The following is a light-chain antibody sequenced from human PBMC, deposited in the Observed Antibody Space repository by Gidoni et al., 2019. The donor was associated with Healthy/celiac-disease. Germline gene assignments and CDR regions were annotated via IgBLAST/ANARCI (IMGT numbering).Light chain of an antibody. Sequence: IQMTQSPSTLSASVGDSFTITCRASQSISSWLAWYQQKPGKAPKLLIYDASSLESGVPSRFSGSGSGTEFTLTISSLQPDDFATYYCQQYNSYSPTFGQGTKVEIK. CDR1: QSISSW. V-gene: IGKV1-5*01. J-gene: IGKJ1*01. CDR3: QQYNSYSPT. CDR2: DAS.